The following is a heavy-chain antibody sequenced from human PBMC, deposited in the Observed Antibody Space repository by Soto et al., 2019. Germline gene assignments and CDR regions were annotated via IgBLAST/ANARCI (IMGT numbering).Heavy chain of an antibody. CDR2: INHSGST. Sequence: SETLSLTCAVYGGSFSGYYWSWIRQPPGKGLEWIGEINHSGSTNYNPSLKSRVTISVDTSKNQFSLKLSSVTAADTAVYYCARGSSSSWYPRLPSPHYYMDVWGKGTTVTVSS. CDR1: GGSFSGYY. CDR3: ARGSSSSWYPRLPSPHYYMDV. D-gene: IGHD6-13*01. J-gene: IGHJ6*03. V-gene: IGHV4-34*01.